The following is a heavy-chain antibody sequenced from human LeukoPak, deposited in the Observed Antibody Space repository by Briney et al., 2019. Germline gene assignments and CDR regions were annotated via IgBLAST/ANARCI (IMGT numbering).Heavy chain of an antibody. J-gene: IGHJ3*02. D-gene: IGHD1-26*01. CDR2: IDPEDGET. CDR1: GYTFTELS. V-gene: IGHV1-24*01. Sequence: GASVKVSCKVSGYTFTELSMHWVRQAPGKGLAWMGGIDPEDGETIYAQTFKGRVTMTEDTSTDTAYMELSSLRSEDTAVYYCATGKAFDIWGHGTMVTVSS. CDR3: ATGKAFDI.